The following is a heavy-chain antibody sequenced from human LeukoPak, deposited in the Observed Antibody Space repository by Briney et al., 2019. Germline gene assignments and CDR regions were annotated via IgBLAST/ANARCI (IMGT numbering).Heavy chain of an antibody. CDR2: ISSSSSYI. V-gene: IGHV3-21*01. CDR3: ARASDSSGWRNWFDP. J-gene: IGHJ5*02. CDR1: GFTFSSYS. D-gene: IGHD3-22*01. Sequence: GGSLRLSCAASGFTFSSYSMNWVRQAPGKGLEWVSSISSSSSYIYYADSVKGRFTISRDNAKNSLYLQMNSLRAEDTAVYYCARASDSSGWRNWFDPWGQGTLVTVSS.